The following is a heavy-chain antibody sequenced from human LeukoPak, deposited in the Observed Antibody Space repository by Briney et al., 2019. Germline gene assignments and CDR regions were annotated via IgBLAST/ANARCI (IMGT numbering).Heavy chain of an antibody. D-gene: IGHD5-18*01. CDR3: ARFRPGYSYGYFDY. J-gene: IGHJ4*02. CDR2: IYYSGST. CDR1: GGSISSYY. V-gene: IGHV4-59*01. Sequence: SETLSFTCTVSGGSISSYYWSWIRQPPGKGLEWIGYIYYSGSTNYNPSLKSRVTISVDTSKNQFSLKLSSVTAADTAVYYCARFRPGYSYGYFDYWGQGTLVTVSS.